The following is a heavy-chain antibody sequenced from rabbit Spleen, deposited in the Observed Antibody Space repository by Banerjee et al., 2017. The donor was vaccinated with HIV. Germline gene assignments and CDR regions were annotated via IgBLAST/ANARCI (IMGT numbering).Heavy chain of an antibody. J-gene: IGHJ6*01. CDR2: IAGSGSGFT. Sequence: QEQLVESGGGLVQPGGSLKLSCKASGFSFSNKAVMCWVRQAPGKGLEWISCIAGSGSGFTYSATWAKGRFTCSKTSSTTVTLQMTSLTVADTATYFCARDTGSSFSSYGMALWGPGTLVTVS. CDR3: ARDTGSSFSSYGMAL. V-gene: IGHV1S45*01. D-gene: IGHD8-1*01. CDR1: GFSFSNKAV.